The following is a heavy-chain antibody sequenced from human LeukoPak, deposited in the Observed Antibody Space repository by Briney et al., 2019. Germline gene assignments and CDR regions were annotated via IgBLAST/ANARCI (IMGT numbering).Heavy chain of an antibody. Sequence: GGSLRLSCAASGFTFSSYSMNWVRQAPGKGLEWVSYISSSSSTIYYADSVKGRFTISRDNAKNSLYLQMNSLRAEDTAVYYCARDFLLSGSYGNDYWGQGTLVTVSS. CDR3: ARDFLLSGSYGNDY. CDR1: GFTFSSYS. CDR2: ISSSSSTI. V-gene: IGHV3-48*01. D-gene: IGHD1-26*01. J-gene: IGHJ4*02.